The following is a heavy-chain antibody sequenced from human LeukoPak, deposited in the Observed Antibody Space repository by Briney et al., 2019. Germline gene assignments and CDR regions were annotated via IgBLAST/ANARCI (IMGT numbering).Heavy chain of an antibody. CDR1: GFTFGDYA. CDR3: AKDATSWYGGLDY. CDR2: ISWDGGST. J-gene: IGHJ4*02. V-gene: IGHV3-43D*04. D-gene: IGHD6-13*01. Sequence: GGSLRLSCAASGFTFGDYAMHWVRQAPGKGLEWVSLISWDGGSTYYADSVKGLFTISRDNSKNSLYLQMNSLRAEDTALYYCAKDATSWYGGLDYWGQGTLVTVSS.